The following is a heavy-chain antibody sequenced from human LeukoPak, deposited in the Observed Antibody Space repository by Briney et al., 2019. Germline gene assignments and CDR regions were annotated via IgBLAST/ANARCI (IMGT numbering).Heavy chain of an antibody. CDR1: GSTFSSYA. D-gene: IGHD3-9*01. CDR2: ISYDGSNK. J-gene: IGHJ4*02. V-gene: IGHV3-30-3*01. CDR3: ARLAYDILTGYFYYFDY. Sequence: GGSLRLSCAASGSTFSSYAMHWVRQAPGKGLEWVAVISYDGSNKYYADSVKGRFTISRDNSKNTLYLQMNSLRAEDTAVYYCARLAYDILTGYFYYFDYWGQGTLVTVSS.